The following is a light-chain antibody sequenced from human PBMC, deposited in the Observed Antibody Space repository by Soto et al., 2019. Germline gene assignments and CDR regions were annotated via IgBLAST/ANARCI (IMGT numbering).Light chain of an antibody. V-gene: IGKV1-39*01. CDR2: GAT. CDR1: PTISNY. J-gene: IGKJ3*01. CDR3: QQSYSSPFT. Sequence: DIQMTQSPSFLSASVGDRVTIICRASPTISNYLNWYQQKPGKAPKVLIYGATRLQSGVPSRFSGSGVGPDFTLTISSLQPEDFATYYCQQSYSSPFTFGPGTKVDIK.